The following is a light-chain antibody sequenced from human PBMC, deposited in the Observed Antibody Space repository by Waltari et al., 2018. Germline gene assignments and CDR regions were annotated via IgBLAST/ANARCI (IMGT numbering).Light chain of an antibody. J-gene: IGKJ5*01. CDR2: DAS. CDR3: QHRSNWPA. CDR1: ESIGRY. Sequence: EIVLTQSPATLSLSPGERATLPCRASESIGRYLAWYQQKPGQAPRLLIYDASNRATGIPVRCTGSGSGTDFTLAISSLETDDFALYYCQHRSNWPAFGQGTRLEIK. V-gene: IGKV3-11*01.